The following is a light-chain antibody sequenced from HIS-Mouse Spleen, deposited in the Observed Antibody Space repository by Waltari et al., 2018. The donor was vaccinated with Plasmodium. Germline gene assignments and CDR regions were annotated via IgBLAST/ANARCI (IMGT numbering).Light chain of an antibody. CDR3: QQYNNWSFT. CDR1: QSVSSN. Sequence: EIVMTQSPATLSVSSGERATPSCRASQSVSSNLAWYQQKPGQAPRLLIYGASTMATGIPARFSGSGSGTEFTLTISSLQSEDFAVYYCQQYNNWSFTFGPGTKVDIK. J-gene: IGKJ3*01. V-gene: IGKV3-15*01. CDR2: GAS.